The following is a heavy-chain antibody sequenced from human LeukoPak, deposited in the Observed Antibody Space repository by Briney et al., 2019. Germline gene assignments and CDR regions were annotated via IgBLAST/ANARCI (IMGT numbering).Heavy chain of an antibody. Sequence: GGSLRLSCAASGYTFTSYAMHWVRQAPGQRLEWMGWINAGNGNTKYSQKFQGRVTITRDTSASTAYMELSSLRSEDTAVYYCARDERQIAPGNEYYFDYWGQGTLVTVTS. J-gene: IGHJ4*02. D-gene: IGHD6-13*01. CDR3: ARDERQIAPGNEYYFDY. CDR2: INAGNGNT. CDR1: GYTFTSYA. V-gene: IGHV1-3*01.